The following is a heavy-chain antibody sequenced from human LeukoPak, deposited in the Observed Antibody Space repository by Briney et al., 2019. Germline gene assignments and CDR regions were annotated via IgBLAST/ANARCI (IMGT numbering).Heavy chain of an antibody. Sequence: GGSLRLSCAASGFTFSSYSMNWVRQAPGKGLEWVSSISSSSSYIYYADSVKGRFTISRDNAKNSLYLQMNSLRAEDTAVYYCASCYYYDSSGYYSKWAFDIWGQGTMVTVSS. CDR1: GFTFSSYS. V-gene: IGHV3-21*01. CDR2: ISSSSSYI. J-gene: IGHJ3*02. D-gene: IGHD3-22*01. CDR3: ASCYYYDSSGYYSKWAFDI.